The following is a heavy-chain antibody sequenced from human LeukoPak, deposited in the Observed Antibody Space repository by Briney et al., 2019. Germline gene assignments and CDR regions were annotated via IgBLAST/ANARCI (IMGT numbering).Heavy chain of an antibody. Sequence: GGSLRLSCAACGFIFSNYARSWVRQAPGKGLEWVSAIVGRGSSTYYADSVKGRFAISRDNSKNTLYLQLNRLRAEDTAVYYCAKWGDYDILTGYYDSDYWGQGTLVTVSS. CDR2: IVGRGSST. D-gene: IGHD3-9*01. V-gene: IGHV3-23*01. CDR1: GFIFSNYA. CDR3: AKWGDYDILTGYYDSDY. J-gene: IGHJ4*02.